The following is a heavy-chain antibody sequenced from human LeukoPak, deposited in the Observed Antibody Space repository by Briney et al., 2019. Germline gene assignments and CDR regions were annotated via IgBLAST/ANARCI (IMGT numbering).Heavy chain of an antibody. D-gene: IGHD5-12*01. J-gene: IGHJ4*02. CDR1: GFTFSSYE. CDR2: ISSSGSTI. V-gene: IGHV3-48*03. Sequence: GGSLRLSCAASGFTFSSYEMNWVRQAPGKGLEWVSYISSSGSTIYYADSVKGRFTISRDNAKNSLYLQMNSLRAEDTAVYYCAREPRYSGYVYWGQGTLVTVSS. CDR3: AREPRYSGYVY.